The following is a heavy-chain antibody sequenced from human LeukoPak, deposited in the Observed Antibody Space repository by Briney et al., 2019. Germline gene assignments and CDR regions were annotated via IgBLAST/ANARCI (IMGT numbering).Heavy chain of an antibody. CDR1: GGSISSGGYY. Sequence: SETLSLTCTVSGGSISSGGYYWSWTRQHPGKGLEWIGYIYYSGSTYYNPSLKSRVTISVDTSKNQFSLKLSSVTAADTAVYYCARGNGYNNWFDPWGQGTLVTVSS. J-gene: IGHJ5*02. CDR2: IYYSGST. D-gene: IGHD5-24*01. V-gene: IGHV4-31*03. CDR3: ARGNGYNNWFDP.